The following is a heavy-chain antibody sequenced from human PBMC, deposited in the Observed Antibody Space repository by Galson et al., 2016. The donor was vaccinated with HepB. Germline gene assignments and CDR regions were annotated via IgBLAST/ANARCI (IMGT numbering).Heavy chain of an antibody. Sequence: SLRLSCAASGFTFTFYAMTWVRQAPGKGLEWLSSIAGIGGGIYYADSVKGRFAISRDNSKNTLYLEMNNLRAEDTAVYYCVKYSGWGTRNFDYWGQGTLVTVSS. D-gene: IGHD3-10*01. CDR3: VKYSGWGTRNFDY. CDR1: GFTFTFYA. V-gene: IGHV3-23*01. CDR2: IAGIGGGI. J-gene: IGHJ4*02.